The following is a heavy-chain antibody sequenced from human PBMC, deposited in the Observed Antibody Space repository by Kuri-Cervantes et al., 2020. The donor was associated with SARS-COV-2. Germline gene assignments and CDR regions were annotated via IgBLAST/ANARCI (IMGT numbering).Heavy chain of an antibody. V-gene: IGHV2-70*12. J-gene: IGHJ3*02. Sequence: SGPTLVKPTQTLTLTCSFSVFSLSTSGMCVSWIRQPPGKALEWLALIDWDDDKYYSTSLKTRLTIPKDTSKNQVVLTMTNMDPVDTATYYCAHSRKKLEPTPDAFDIWGQGTMVTVSS. CDR1: VFSLSTSGMC. CDR2: IDWDDDK. CDR3: AHSRKKLEPTPDAFDI. D-gene: IGHD1-1*01.